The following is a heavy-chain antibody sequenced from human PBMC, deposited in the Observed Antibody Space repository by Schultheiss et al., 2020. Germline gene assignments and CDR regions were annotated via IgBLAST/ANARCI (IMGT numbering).Heavy chain of an antibody. V-gene: IGHV3-7*01. D-gene: IGHD2-15*01. CDR1: AFTFSSYW. J-gene: IGHJ4*02. CDR3: AREGEGYCSGGSCFLHD. Sequence: GGSLRLSCAASAFTFSSYWMHWVRQAPGKGLEWVANIKQDGSEKYYADSVKGRFTISRDNSKNTLYLQMNSLRAEDTAVYYCAREGEGYCSGGSCFLHDWGQGTLVTVSS. CDR2: IKQDGSEK.